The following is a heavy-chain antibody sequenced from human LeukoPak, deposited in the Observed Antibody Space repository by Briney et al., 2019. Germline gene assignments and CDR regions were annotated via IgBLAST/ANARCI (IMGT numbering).Heavy chain of an antibody. CDR1: NGSISSHF. Sequence: SETLSLTCTVSNGSISSHFWTWIRQPPGKGLEWIGYITYSGRTNDNPSLKSRITLSVDTTKNQFSLKVTSVTAADTAVYYCARNGLTGKVDQWGQGTLVIVSS. CDR2: ITYSGRT. V-gene: IGHV4-59*11. CDR3: ARNGLTGKVDQ. J-gene: IGHJ4*02. D-gene: IGHD1-20*01.